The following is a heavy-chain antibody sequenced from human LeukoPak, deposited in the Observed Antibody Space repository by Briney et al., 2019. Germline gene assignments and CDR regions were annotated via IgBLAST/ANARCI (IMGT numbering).Heavy chain of an antibody. D-gene: IGHD6-13*01. CDR2: IKPSGGST. Sequence: ASVKGSCKASGYTFPSYYMHWVRQTPGQGLEWMGIIKPSGGSTSYAQKFQGRVTMTTDTSTSTVYMELSILRSEDTAAYYCAREGRAAAALGYWGQGTLVTVSS. CDR1: GYTFPSYY. V-gene: IGHV1-46*01. CDR3: AREGRAAAALGY. J-gene: IGHJ4*02.